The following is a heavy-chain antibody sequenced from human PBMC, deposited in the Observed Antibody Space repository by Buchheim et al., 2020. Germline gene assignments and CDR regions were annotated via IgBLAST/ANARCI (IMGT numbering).Heavy chain of an antibody. CDR2: INPNSGGT. D-gene: IGHD3-9*01. CDR1: GYTFTGYY. Sequence: QVQLVQSGAEVKKPGASVKVSCKASGYTFTGYYMHWVRQAPGQGLEWMGWINPNSGGTNYAKKFQGRVTMTRDKSISTAYMELSRLRSDDTAVYYCARGGAISNYYGMDVWGQGTT. J-gene: IGHJ6*02. CDR3: ARGGAISNYYGMDV. V-gene: IGHV1-2*02.